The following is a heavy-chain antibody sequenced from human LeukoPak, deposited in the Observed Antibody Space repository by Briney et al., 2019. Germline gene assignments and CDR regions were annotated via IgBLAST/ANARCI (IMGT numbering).Heavy chain of an antibody. CDR2: IYYSGST. Sequence: SSETLTLTCTASGGSISSYYWNWIRQPPGKGLEWMGYIYYSGSTNYNPSLKIRVTISVDTSKNQFSLNLSSVTAADTAEYYRARDHCDIYNWFDPWGQGTLVTVSS. J-gene: IGHJ5*02. CDR3: ARDHCDIYNWFDP. D-gene: IGHD2-21*01. CDR1: GGSISSYY. V-gene: IGHV4-59*01.